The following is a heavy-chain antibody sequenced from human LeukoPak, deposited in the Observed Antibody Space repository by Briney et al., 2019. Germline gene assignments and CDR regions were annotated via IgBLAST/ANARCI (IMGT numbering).Heavy chain of an antibody. CDR2: ISSNGGST. Sequence: GGSLRLSCAASGFTFGSSAMHWVRQAPGKGLEYVSAISSNGGSTFYANSVKGRFTISRDNSKNTLFLQVGSLRAEDMAVYYCARGGGFWSGYYYYYYYMDVWGKGTTVTVSS. J-gene: IGHJ6*03. V-gene: IGHV3-64*01. D-gene: IGHD3-3*01. CDR1: GFTFGSSA. CDR3: ARGGGFWSGYYYYYYYMDV.